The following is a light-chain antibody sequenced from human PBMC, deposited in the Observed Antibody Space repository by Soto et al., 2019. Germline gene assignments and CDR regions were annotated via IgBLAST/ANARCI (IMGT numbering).Light chain of an antibody. J-gene: IGKJ2*01. V-gene: IGKV4-1*01. CDR3: HQFYTQPPT. CDR2: WAS. CDR1: RSVFYTSNSKNY. Sequence: DTVLTQSPDSLAVSLGERATINCYSSRSVFYTSNSKNYLTWYQQKPGQPPKLIIYWASNRESGVPARFSGNGSGTDFTLTINNLQAEDVAVYYWHQFYTQPPTFGQGTRVEIK.